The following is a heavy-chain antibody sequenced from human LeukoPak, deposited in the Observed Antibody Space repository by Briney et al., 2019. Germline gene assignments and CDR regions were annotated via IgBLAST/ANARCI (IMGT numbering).Heavy chain of an antibody. CDR1: GYTFTDYF. D-gene: IGHD2-8*01. Sequence: ASVKVSCKTSGYTFTDYFIHWVRQAPGQGLEWMGRINANSGGTEYQQKFQGRVTMTRDTSISTAYVEVNWLISDDTAIYSSARDVSSTPNSEFDWCGQTPLVTVSS. CDR3: ARDVSSTPNSEFDW. CDR2: INANSGGT. J-gene: IGHJ5*01. V-gene: IGHV1-2*06.